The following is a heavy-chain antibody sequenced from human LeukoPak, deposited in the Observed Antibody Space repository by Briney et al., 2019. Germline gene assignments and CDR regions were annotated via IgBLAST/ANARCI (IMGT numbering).Heavy chain of an antibody. CDR1: GYTFTSYG. V-gene: IGHV1-18*01. D-gene: IGHD3-3*01. Sequence: ASVKVSCKASGYTFTSYGISWVRQAPGQGLEWMGWISAYNGNTNYAQKLQGRVTMTTDTSTSTAYMELRSLRSDDTAMYYCAREISPTFWSGYYTYYYYGMDVWGQGTTVTVSS. CDR2: ISAYNGNT. J-gene: IGHJ6*02. CDR3: AREISPTFWSGYYTYYYYGMDV.